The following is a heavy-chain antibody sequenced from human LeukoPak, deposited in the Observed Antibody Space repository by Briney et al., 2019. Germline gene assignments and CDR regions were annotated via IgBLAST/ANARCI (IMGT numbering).Heavy chain of an antibody. D-gene: IGHD2-2*01. J-gene: IGHJ5*02. CDR1: GGTFSSYA. CDR3: ARVSEVPADPGSGFDP. CDR2: IIPIFGTA. V-gene: IGHV1-69*05. Sequence: SVKVSCKASGGTFSSYAISWVRQAPGQGLEWMGGIIPIFGTANYAQKFQGRVTITTDESTSTAYMELSSLRSEDTAVYYCARVSEVPADPGSGFDPWGQGTLVTVSS.